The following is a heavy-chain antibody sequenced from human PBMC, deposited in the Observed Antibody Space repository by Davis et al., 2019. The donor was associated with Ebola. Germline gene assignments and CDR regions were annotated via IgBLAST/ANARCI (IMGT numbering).Heavy chain of an antibody. CDR1: GGSFSGYY. CDR2: INHSGST. Sequence: SETLSLTCAVYGGSFSGYYWSWIRQPPGKGLEWIGEINHSGSTNYNPSLKSRVTISVDTSKNQFSLKLSSVTAADTAVYYCASTIRITIFGVVIMMGYYFDYWGQGTLVTVSS. V-gene: IGHV4-34*01. D-gene: IGHD3-3*01. CDR3: ASTIRITIFGVVIMMGYYFDY. J-gene: IGHJ4*02.